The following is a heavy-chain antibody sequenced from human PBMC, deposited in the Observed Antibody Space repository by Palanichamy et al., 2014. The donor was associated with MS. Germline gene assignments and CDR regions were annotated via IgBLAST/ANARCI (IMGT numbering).Heavy chain of an antibody. CDR2: INHSGST. D-gene: IGHD3-22*01. J-gene: IGHJ4*02. Sequence: VQLQQWGAGLLKPSETLSLTCAVYGGSFSGYYWSWIRQPPGKGLEWIGEINHSGSTNYNPSLKSRVTISVNTSKNQFSLKLSSVTAADTAVYYCARGEEYYYDSSGYFAYWGQGTLVTVSS. V-gene: IGHV4-34*01. CDR3: ARGEEYYYDSSGYFAY. CDR1: GGSFSGYY.